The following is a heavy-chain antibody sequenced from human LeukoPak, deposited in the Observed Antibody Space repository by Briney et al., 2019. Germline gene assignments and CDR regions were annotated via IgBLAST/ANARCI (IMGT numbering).Heavy chain of an antibody. J-gene: IGHJ4*02. D-gene: IGHD3-22*01. CDR1: GFTFSSYW. CDR2: IKTDGSST. CDR3: ARGYYYDSSGCGF. Sequence: GGSLRLSCAASGFTFSSYWMHWVRQVPGKGLMWVSRIKTDGSSTSYADSVKGRFTISRDNAKNSLYLQMNSLRAEDTAVYYCARGYYYDSSGCGFWGQGTLVTVSS. V-gene: IGHV3-74*01.